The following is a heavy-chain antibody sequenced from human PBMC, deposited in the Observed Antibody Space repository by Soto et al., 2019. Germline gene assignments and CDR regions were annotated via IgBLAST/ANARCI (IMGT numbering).Heavy chain of an antibody. Sequence: EVQLVESGGGLVQPGGSLRLSCAASGLTVSSNYMSWVRQAPGKGLEWLSVIYSDGTTYYGDSVKGRFTISRDNSKNTLYLQMTSLRAEDTAVYYCAGAAGLYWGQGTLVSVSS. CDR1: GLTVSSNY. D-gene: IGHD3-10*01. V-gene: IGHV3-66*01. CDR3: AGAAGLY. J-gene: IGHJ4*02. CDR2: IYSDGTT.